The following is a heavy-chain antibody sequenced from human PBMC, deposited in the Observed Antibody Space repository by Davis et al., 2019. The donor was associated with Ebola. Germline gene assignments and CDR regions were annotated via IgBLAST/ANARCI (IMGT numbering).Heavy chain of an antibody. CDR3: ARSGAPLNFDY. D-gene: IGHD3-10*01. V-gene: IGHV3-33*08. J-gene: IGHJ4*02. CDR1: GFTFSSYG. CDR2: IWYDGSNK. Sequence: GGSLRLSCAASGFTFSSYGMHWVRQAPGKGLEWVAVIWYDGSNKYYADSVKGRFTISRDNSKNTLYLQMNSLRAEDTAVYYCARSGAPLNFDYWGQGTLVTVSS.